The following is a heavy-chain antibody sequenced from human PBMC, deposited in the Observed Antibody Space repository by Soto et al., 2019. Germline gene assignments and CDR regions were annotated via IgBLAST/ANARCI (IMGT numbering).Heavy chain of an antibody. J-gene: IGHJ4*02. V-gene: IGHV4-59*04. CDR3: ARDYSSYGPFDY. Sequence: SETLSLTCTVSGGSISSYYWSWIRQPPGKGLEWIGYIYYSGSTYYNPSLKSRVTISVDTSKNQFSLKLSSVAAADTAVYYCARDYSSYGPFDYWGQGTLVTVSS. CDR1: GGSISSYY. D-gene: IGHD5-18*01. CDR2: IYYSGST.